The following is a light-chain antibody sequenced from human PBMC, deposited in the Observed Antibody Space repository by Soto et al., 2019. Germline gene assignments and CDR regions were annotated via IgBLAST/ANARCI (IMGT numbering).Light chain of an antibody. CDR2: EVS. CDR3: SSYAGSNNVV. J-gene: IGLJ2*01. CDR1: SSDVGVYNY. V-gene: IGLV2-8*01. Sequence: QSALTQPPSASGSPGQSVTISCTGTSSDVGVYNYASWYQQHPGKAPKLLIYEVSKRPSGVPDRFSGSKSGDTASLTVSGLQAEDEADFYCSSYAGSNNVVFGGGTKVTVL.